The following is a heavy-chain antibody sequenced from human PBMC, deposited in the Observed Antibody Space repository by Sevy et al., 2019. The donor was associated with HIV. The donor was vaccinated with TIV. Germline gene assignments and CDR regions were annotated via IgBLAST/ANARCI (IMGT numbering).Heavy chain of an antibody. J-gene: IGHJ5*02. Sequence: GRSLRLSCAASGFTFSSYAMSWVRQAPGKGLEWVSAISGSGGSTYYADSVKGRFTISRDNSKNMLYLQMNSLRAEDTAVYYCAKYTLRHYYDSRWFDPWGQGTLVTVSS. D-gene: IGHD3-22*01. CDR2: ISGSGGST. CDR3: AKYTLRHYYDSRWFDP. V-gene: IGHV3-23*01. CDR1: GFTFSSYA.